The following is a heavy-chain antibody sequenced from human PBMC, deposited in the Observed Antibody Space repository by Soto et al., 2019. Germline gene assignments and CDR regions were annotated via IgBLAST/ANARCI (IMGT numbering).Heavy chain of an antibody. D-gene: IGHD1-26*01. CDR3: ARGRWGYYYYYGMDV. Sequence: SETLSLTCAVYGGSFSGYYWSWIRQPPGKGLEWIGEINHSGSTNYNPSLKSRVTISVDTSKNQFSLKLSSVTAADTAVYYCARGRWGYYYYYGMDVWGQGTTVTVSS. CDR2: INHSGST. V-gene: IGHV4-34*01. CDR1: GGSFSGYY. J-gene: IGHJ6*02.